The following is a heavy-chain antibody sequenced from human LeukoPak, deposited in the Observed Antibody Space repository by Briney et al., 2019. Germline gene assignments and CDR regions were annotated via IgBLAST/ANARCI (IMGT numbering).Heavy chain of an antibody. D-gene: IGHD3-16*01. CDR1: GGSISSNY. J-gene: IGHJ4*02. V-gene: IGHV4-59*01. CDR2: IYYSGTT. Sequence: MTSETLSLTCTVSGGSISSNYWSWIRQPPGKGPEWIGYIYYSGTTNYNPSLKSRVTISLDTSKNQFSLELSSVTAADTAVYYCAAAGGTESGTFDYWGQGTLVTVSP. CDR3: AAAGGTESGTFDY.